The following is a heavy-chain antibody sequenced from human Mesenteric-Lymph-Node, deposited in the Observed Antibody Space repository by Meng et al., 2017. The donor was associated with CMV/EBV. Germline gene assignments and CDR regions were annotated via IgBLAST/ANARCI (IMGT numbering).Heavy chain of an antibody. Sequence: DSVKVSCKASGYTFTGYYMHWVRQAPGQGLEWMGWINPNSGGTNYAQKFQGRVTMTRDTSISTAYMELSRLRSDDTAVYYCASGGSYQSEGGAFDIWGQGTMVTVSS. V-gene: IGHV1-2*02. CDR2: INPNSGGT. CDR1: GYTFTGYY. CDR3: ASGGSYQSEGGAFDI. D-gene: IGHD1-26*01. J-gene: IGHJ3*02.